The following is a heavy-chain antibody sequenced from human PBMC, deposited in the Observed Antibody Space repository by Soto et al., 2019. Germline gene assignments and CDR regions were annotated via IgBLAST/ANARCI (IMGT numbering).Heavy chain of an antibody. CDR3: ARGMDSGYDSPGDY. D-gene: IGHD5-12*01. CDR1: GYTFTGYY. J-gene: IGHJ4*02. V-gene: IGHV1-2*04. Sequence: ASVKVSCKASGYTFTGYYMHWVRQAPGQGLEWMGWINPNSGGTNYAQKFQGWVTMTRDTSISTAYMELSRLRSDDTAVYYCARGMDSGYDSPGDYWGQGTLVTVSS. CDR2: INPNSGGT.